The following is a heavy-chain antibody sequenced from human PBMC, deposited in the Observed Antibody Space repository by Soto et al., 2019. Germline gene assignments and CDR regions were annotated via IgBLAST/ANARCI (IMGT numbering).Heavy chain of an antibody. CDR2: ISSGSGII. V-gene: IGHV3-48*01. J-gene: IGHJ5*02. Sequence: GGSLRLSCATSGFTFSSHGMNWVRQAPGKGLEWVSYISSGSGIIHYTDSVKGRFIISRDDDKNSLSLQMNSLRAEDTAVYYCARVAVAGSLDNWFDPWGQGTLVTVSS. D-gene: IGHD6-19*01. CDR1: GFTFSSHG. CDR3: ARVAVAGSLDNWFDP.